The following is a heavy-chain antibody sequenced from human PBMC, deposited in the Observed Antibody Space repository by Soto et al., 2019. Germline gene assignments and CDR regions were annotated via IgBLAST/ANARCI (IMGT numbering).Heavy chain of an antibody. V-gene: IGHV4-4*02. D-gene: IGHD3-10*01. Sequence: QVQLQESGPGLVEPSGTLSLTCGVSGGSISTHNWWSWVRQSPGRGLEWIGEIYHYGGTNYNPSLERRVTMSVDKSKHQFSLELTSVTAAVTAVYYCARETGAGTYMGFDYWGQGPLVTVSS. CDR3: ARETGAGTYMGFDY. CDR2: IYHYGGT. CDR1: GGSISTHNW. J-gene: IGHJ4*02.